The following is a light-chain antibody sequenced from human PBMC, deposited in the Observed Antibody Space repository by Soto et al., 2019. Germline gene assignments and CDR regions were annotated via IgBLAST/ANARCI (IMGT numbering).Light chain of an antibody. V-gene: IGKV1-17*01. CDR2: GAS. J-gene: IGKJ4*01. Sequence: DIQMTQSPSSLSASVGDRVTITCRASQGIGNDLGWYQQKPGKAPKRLIYGASNLQSGVPSRFSGSEFGTEFTLTISSLQPEDSATYYCQQYYNYPLTFGGGTKLEVK. CDR1: QGIGND. CDR3: QQYYNYPLT.